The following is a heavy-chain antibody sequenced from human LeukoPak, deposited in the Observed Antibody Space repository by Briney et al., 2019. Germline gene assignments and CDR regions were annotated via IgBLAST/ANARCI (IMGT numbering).Heavy chain of an antibody. CDR1: GYTFTSYG. CDR2: ISAYNGNT. D-gene: IGHD3-10*01. Sequence: ASVKVSCKASGYTFTSYGISWVRQAPGQGLEWMGWISAYNGNTNYAQKFQGRVTMTRTTSINTAYMELSSLRSDDTAVYYCARESGLYGSGSRYWGQGTLVTVSS. J-gene: IGHJ4*02. V-gene: IGHV1-18*01. CDR3: ARESGLYGSGSRY.